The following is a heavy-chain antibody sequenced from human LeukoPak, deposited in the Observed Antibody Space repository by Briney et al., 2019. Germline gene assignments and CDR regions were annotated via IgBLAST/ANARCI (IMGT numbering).Heavy chain of an antibody. CDR3: ARDKSTSCYYFDY. V-gene: IGHV3-33*08. D-gene: IGHD2-2*01. Sequence: GGSLRLSCEASGFTFSSHGMHWVRQAPGKGLEWVAVIWYDGSYKYYADSVKGRFTISRDNSSSTLYLQMNSLRAEDTAVYYCARDKSTSCYYFDYWGQGALVTVSS. CDR2: IWYDGSYK. J-gene: IGHJ4*02. CDR1: GFTFSSHG.